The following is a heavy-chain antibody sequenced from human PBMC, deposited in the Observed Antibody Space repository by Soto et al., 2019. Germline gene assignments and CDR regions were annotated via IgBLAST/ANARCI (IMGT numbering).Heavy chain of an antibody. CDR3: ATGIVGAKVALGVRGSEYFQH. CDR2: IKQDGSEK. Sequence: GGSLRLSCAASGFTFSSYWMSWVRQAPGKGLEWVANIKQDGSEKYYVDSVKGRFTISRDNAKNSLYLQMNSLRAEDTAVYYCATGIVGAKVALGVRGSEYFQHWGQGTLVTVSS. D-gene: IGHD1-26*01. J-gene: IGHJ1*01. V-gene: IGHV3-7*03. CDR1: GFTFSSYW.